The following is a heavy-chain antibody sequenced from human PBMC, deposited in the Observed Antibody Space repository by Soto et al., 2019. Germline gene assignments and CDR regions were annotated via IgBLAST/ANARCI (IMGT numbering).Heavy chain of an antibody. CDR1: GFTFSSYW. CDR2: IKQDGSEK. D-gene: IGHD1-7*01. CDR3: ARPRITGTLTPWDY. Sequence: GGSLRLSCAASGFTFSSYWMSWVRQAPGKGLEWVANIKQDGSEKYYVDSVKGRFTISRDNAKNSLYLQMNSLRAEDTAVYYCARPRITGTLTPWDYWGQGTLVTVSS. J-gene: IGHJ4*02. V-gene: IGHV3-7*01.